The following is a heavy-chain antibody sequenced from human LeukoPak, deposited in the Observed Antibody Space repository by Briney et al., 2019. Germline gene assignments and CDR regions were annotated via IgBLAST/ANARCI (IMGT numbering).Heavy chain of an antibody. J-gene: IGHJ4*02. V-gene: IGHV4-34*01. CDR3: ARHIKDTAASDF. CDR2: INHSGST. CDR1: GGSLSGYY. D-gene: IGHD5-18*01. Sequence: ASETLSLTCAVYGGSLSGYYWSWIRQPPGKGLEWIGEINHSGSTNYNPSLKSRVTISVDTSKNQFSLKLSSVTAADTAVYYCARHIKDTAASDFWGQGTLVTVSS.